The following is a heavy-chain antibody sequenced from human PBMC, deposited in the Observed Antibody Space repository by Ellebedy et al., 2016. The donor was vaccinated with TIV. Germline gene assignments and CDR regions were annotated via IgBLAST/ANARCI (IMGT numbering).Heavy chain of an antibody. CDR1: GFNFRSYW. D-gene: IGHD4-17*01. CDR3: ARRASYGDYAVQVNPWFDP. Sequence: PGGSLRLSCAASGFNFRSYWMTWVRQAPGKGLEWVAKIRQEGDEIYYVESVKCRFTIPRDNAKNSLFLQMNSLRVEDTALYYCARRASYGDYAVQVNPWFDPWGQGTLVTVSS. J-gene: IGHJ5*02. CDR2: IRQEGDEI. V-gene: IGHV3-7*01.